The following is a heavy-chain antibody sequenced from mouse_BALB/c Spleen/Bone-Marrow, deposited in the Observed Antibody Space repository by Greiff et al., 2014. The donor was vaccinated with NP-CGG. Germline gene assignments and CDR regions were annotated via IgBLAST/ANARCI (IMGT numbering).Heavy chain of an antibody. CDR1: GFTFSDFY. V-gene: IGHV5-4*02. CDR3: ARSGERYGAMDY. CDR2: ISNGGTYT. D-gene: IGHD1-1*02. J-gene: IGHJ4*01. Sequence: VQLKESGGGLVKPGGSLKLSCAASGFTFSDFYMFWFRQTPEKKLEWVATISNGGTYTYYPDSMKGRFTISRDNAKNNLYLQMSSLKSEDTAMYYCARSGERYGAMDYWGQGTSVTVTS.